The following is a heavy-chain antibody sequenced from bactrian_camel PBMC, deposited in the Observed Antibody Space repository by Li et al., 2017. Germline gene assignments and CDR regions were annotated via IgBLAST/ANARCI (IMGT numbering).Heavy chain of an antibody. D-gene: IGHD3*01. CDR2: IYNGDGRT. V-gene: IGHV3S1*01. J-gene: IGHJ4*01. Sequence: HVQLVESGGGSVQAGGSLRLSCATSVYTLSRYCMAWFRQSPGKEREAVATIYNGDGRTYYADSVKDRFIISRDNAKDTLYLQMNSLKIEDTAVYYCALGSSRQATMTARGKGTQVTVS. CDR1: VYTLSRYC.